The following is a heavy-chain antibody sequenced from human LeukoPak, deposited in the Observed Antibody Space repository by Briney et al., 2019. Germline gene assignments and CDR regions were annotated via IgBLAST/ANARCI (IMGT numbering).Heavy chain of an antibody. V-gene: IGHV1-69*13. D-gene: IGHD2-15*01. CDR1: GGTFISYA. J-gene: IGHJ5*02. Sequence: SVKVSCKASGGTFISYAISWVRQAPGQGLEWVGGIIPIFGTANYAQKFQGRVTITADESTSTAYMELSSLRSEDTAVYYCARAAATLMWDWFDPWGQGTLVTVSS. CDR2: IIPIFGTA. CDR3: ARAAATLMWDWFDP.